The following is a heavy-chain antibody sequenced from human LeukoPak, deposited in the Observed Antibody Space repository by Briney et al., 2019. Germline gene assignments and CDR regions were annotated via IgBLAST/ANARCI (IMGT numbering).Heavy chain of an antibody. V-gene: IGHV1-18*01. CDR1: VYTLSYYG. D-gene: IGHD2-21*01. CDR3: ARAPRYSSDRSMLLFDY. CDR2: LHAYTGNT. J-gene: IGHJ4*02. Sequence: TENVPYRSSVYTLSYYGVICVPHPPTQALECMINLHAYTGNTNYLQKLQGRVTMTTDTSTATAYVELRSLRPSDTAVSFCARAPRYSSDRSMLLFDYWGQGTLVTVSS.